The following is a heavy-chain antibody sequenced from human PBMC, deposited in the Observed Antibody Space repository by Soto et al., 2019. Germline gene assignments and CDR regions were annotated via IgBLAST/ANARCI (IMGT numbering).Heavy chain of an antibody. CDR2: ISSSGSTI. CDR3: ARVSGAEIFIAAAGKYYYYYMDV. CDR1: GFTFSDYY. J-gene: IGHJ6*03. D-gene: IGHD6-13*01. V-gene: IGHV3-11*01. Sequence: GGSLRLSCAASGFTFSDYYMSWIRQAPGKGLEWVSYISSSGSTIYYADSVKGRFTISRDNAKNSLYLQMNSLRAEDTAVYYCARVSGAEIFIAAAGKYYYYYMDVWGKGTTVTVSS.